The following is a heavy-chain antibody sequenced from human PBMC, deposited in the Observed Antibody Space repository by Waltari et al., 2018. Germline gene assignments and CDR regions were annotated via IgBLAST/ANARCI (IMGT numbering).Heavy chain of an antibody. Sequence: KPSETLSLTCAVSGYSISSGYYWGWIRQPPGKGLEWIGSIYHSGSTYYNPSLKSRVTISVDTSKNQFSLKLSSVTAADTAVYYCARGIRFLEWLMVPHDAFDIWGQGTMVTVSS. D-gene: IGHD3-3*01. J-gene: IGHJ3*02. CDR2: IYHSGST. CDR3: ARGIRFLEWLMVPHDAFDI. V-gene: IGHV4-38-2*01. CDR1: GYSISSGYY.